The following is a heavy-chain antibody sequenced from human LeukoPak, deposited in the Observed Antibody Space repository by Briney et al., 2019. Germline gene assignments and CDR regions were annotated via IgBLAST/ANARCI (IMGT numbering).Heavy chain of an antibody. D-gene: IGHD1-26*01. V-gene: IGHV1-2*02. CDR1: GYTFTGYY. J-gene: IGHJ4*02. CDR2: INPNSGGT. CDR3: ARDKEEEWELLPSTIDY. Sequence: ASVKVFCKASGYTFTGYYMHWERQAPGQGLEWMGWINPNSGGTDYAQKFQGRVTMTRDTSISTAYMELSRLRSDDTAVYYCARDKEEEWELLPSTIDYWGQGTLVTVSS.